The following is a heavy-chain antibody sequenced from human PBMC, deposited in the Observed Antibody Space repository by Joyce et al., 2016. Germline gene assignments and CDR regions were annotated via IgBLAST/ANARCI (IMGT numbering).Heavy chain of an antibody. D-gene: IGHD3-16*01. J-gene: IGHJ3*02. CDR2: INPSAGRT. CDR1: GYTFTTDY. Sequence: QVQLVQSGAEVKKPGASVKVSCKASGYTFTTDYMHWVRQAPGQGLEWMEIINPSAGRTRYAQKFQGRVTMTRNTSTRTVYMELSSLRPDDTAVYYCARDRGADAFDIWGQGTMVIVSS. V-gene: IGHV1-46*01. CDR3: ARDRGADAFDI.